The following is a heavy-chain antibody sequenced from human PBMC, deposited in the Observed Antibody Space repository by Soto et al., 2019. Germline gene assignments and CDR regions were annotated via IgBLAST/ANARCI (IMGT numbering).Heavy chain of an antibody. CDR1: GFTFRKYW. J-gene: IGHJ4*02. V-gene: IGHV3-7*05. CDR3: ARGGDDYAAAQF. Sequence: EVQLVESGGGLVQPGGSLRLSCAGSGFTFRKYWMTWVRQAPGKGLEWVANTNPDGSYKVYVNSVMGRFAISRDNADNSLFLQINNLRVEDTAVYYCARGGDDYAAAQFWGKGILVSVSS. D-gene: IGHD4-17*01. CDR2: TNPDGSYK.